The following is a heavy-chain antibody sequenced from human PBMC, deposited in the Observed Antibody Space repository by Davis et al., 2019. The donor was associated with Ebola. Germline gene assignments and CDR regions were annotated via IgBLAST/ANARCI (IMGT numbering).Heavy chain of an antibody. V-gene: IGHV3-48*04. CDR3: AAGYYNGMNV. CDR2: ISSSSSTI. J-gene: IGHJ6*04. D-gene: IGHD3-10*01. CDR1: GFTFSSYS. Sequence: GESLKISCAASGFTFSSYSMNWVRQAPGKGLEWVSYISSSSSTIYYADSVKGRFTISRDNAKNSLYLQMNSLSAEDTAVYYCAAGYYNGMNVWGKGTTVTVSS.